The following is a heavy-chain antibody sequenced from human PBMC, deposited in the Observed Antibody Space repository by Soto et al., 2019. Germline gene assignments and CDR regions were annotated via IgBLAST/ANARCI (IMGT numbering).Heavy chain of an antibody. CDR1: GGSISSSSYY. CDR3: ARQRDFWSGYYRGGRYYGMDV. J-gene: IGHJ6*02. V-gene: IGHV4-39*01. CDR2: IYYSGST. Sequence: SETLSLTCTVSGGSISSSSYYWGWIRQPPGKGLEWIGSIYYSGSTYYNPSLKSRVTISVDTSKNHFSLKLSSVTAADTAVYYCARQRDFWSGYYRGGRYYGMDVWGQGTTVTVSS. D-gene: IGHD3-3*01.